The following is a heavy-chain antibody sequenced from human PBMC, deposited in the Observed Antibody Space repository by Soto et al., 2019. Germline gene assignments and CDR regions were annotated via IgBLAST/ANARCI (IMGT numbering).Heavy chain of an antibody. J-gene: IGHJ5*02. CDR3: ARTANYNWFDP. V-gene: IGHV5-10-1*01. CDR2: IT. CDR1: GYTFSIYG. Sequence: KGSCKVSGYTFSIYGISWVRQAPGQGLEWMGWITTYSPSFQGHVTISADKSISTAYLQWSSLKASDTAMYYCARTANYNWFDPWGQGTLVTV. D-gene: IGHD2-21*02.